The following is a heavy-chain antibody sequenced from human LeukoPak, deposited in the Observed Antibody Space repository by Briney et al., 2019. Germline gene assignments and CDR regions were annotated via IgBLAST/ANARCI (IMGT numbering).Heavy chain of an antibody. CDR1: GGSISSSSYY. V-gene: IGHV4-39*01. Sequence: SETLSLTCTASGGSISSSSYYWGWIRQPPGKGLEWIGSIYYSGSTYYNPSLKSRVTISVDTSKNQFSLKLSSVTAADTAVYYCARLVYSSSWYVFDYWGQGTLVTVSS. D-gene: IGHD6-13*01. CDR2: IYYSGST. J-gene: IGHJ4*02. CDR3: ARLVYSSSWYVFDY.